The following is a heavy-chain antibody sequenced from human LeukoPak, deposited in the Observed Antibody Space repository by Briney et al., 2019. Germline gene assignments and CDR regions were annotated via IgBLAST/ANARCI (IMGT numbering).Heavy chain of an antibody. V-gene: IGHV6-1*01. D-gene: IGHD3-9*01. Sequence: SQTLSLTCAISGDSVSSNSAAWNWIRQSPSRGLEWLGRAYYRSRWYNDYAVSVKSRITINPDTSKNQFSLQLNSVTPEDTAVYYCARTGRASWEKVRKNYFDYWGQGTLVTVSS. CDR3: ARTGRASWEKVRKNYFDY. J-gene: IGHJ4*02. CDR2: AYYRSRWYN. CDR1: GDSVSSNSAA.